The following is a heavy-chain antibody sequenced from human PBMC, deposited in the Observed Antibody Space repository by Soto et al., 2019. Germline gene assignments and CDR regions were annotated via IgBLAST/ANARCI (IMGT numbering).Heavy chain of an antibody. D-gene: IGHD3-3*01. CDR1: GGSFSGYY. CDR3: ARAGVFWSGYYKYYHMDV. CDR2: INHSGST. Sequence: SETLSLTCAVYGGSFSGYYWSWIRQPPGKGLEWIGEINHSGSTNYNPSLKSRVTISVDTSKNQFSLKLSSVTAADTAVYYCARAGVFWSGYYKYYHMDVWGKGTTVTVSS. V-gene: IGHV4-34*01. J-gene: IGHJ6*03.